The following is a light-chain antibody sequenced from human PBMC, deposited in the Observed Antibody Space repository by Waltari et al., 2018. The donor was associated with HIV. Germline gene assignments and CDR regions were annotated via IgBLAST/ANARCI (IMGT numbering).Light chain of an antibody. CDR3: QQYNSYSWT. CDR1: QSISSW. V-gene: IGKV1-5*03. J-gene: IGKJ1*01. CDR2: KAS. Sequence: DIQMTQSPSTLSASVGDRVTITCRASQSISSWLAWYQQEPGKAPKLLIYKASTLQSGVPSRFSGSGSGTEFTLTISSLQPNDFATYYCQQYNSYSWTFGQGTKVDTK.